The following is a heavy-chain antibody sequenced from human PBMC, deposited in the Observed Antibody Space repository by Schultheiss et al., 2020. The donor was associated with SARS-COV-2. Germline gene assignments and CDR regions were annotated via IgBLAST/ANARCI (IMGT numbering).Heavy chain of an antibody. Sequence: SQTLSLTCTVSGGSISTYYWRWIRQPPGKGLEWIGEINHSGSTNYNPSLKSRVTISVDTSKNQFSLKLSSVTAADTAVYYCARGRIVVPAAMRRSGNIDYWGQGTLVTVSS. J-gene: IGHJ4*02. CDR2: INHSGST. CDR3: ARGRIVVPAAMRRSGNIDY. V-gene: IGHV4-34*01. D-gene: IGHD2-2*01. CDR1: GGSISTYY.